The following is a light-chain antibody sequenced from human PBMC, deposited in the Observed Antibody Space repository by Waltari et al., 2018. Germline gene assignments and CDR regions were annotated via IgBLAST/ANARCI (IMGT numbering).Light chain of an antibody. Sequence: EIVLTQSPGTVALSAGERATLSCRASQSVGRALAWYQQKHGQAPRLLIYDASSRATGISDKFSGSGSWTDFSLTISRVEPEDFAVYFCQMYVRLPVTFGQGTKVEVK. CDR2: DAS. V-gene: IGKV3-20*01. CDR3: QMYVRLPVT. J-gene: IGKJ1*01. CDR1: QSVGRA.